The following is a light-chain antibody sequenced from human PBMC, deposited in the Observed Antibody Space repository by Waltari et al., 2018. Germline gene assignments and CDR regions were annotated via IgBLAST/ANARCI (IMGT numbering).Light chain of an antibody. V-gene: IGKV1-5*03. CDR2: KAS. Sequence: DIQMTQPPSTLSAFVGDRGTLNCRAGQSLNNWLAWYQQKQGKAPELQIYKASTLENGVPSRFSGSGSGAEFTFTISSLQLDDVATYDCQQYDGNSRTFGQGTKVEIK. CDR3: QQYDGNSRT. CDR1: QSLNNW. J-gene: IGKJ1*01.